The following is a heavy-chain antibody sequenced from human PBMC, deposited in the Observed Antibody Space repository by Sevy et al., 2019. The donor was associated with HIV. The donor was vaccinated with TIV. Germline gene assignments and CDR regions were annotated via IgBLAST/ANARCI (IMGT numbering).Heavy chain of an antibody. CDR2: ISGGGGGT. Sequence: GGSLRLSCAASGFPFNNYAMSWVRQAPGKGLEGKGLEWVSTISGGGGGTYYADSVRGRFTISRDNSKNTQYLQVNSLRVEDTPVYYCAKHYTRDIADGWYFDLWGRGTLVTVSS. J-gene: IGHJ2*01. CDR3: AKHYTRDIADGWYFDL. V-gene: IGHV3-23*01. CDR1: GFPFNNYA. D-gene: IGHD6-13*01.